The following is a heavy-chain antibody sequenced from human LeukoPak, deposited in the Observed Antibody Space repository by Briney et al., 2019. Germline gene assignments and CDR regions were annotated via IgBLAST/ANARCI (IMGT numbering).Heavy chain of an antibody. V-gene: IGHV3-48*03. J-gene: IGHJ6*02. CDR3: AREGVGNLGYYYGMDV. Sequence: GGSLRLSCAASGVTFSSYEMNWVRQAPGKGLEWVSYISSSGSTIYYADSVKGRFTISRDNAKNSLYLQMNSLRAEDTAVYYCAREGVGNLGYYYGMDVWGQGTTVTVSS. CDR1: GVTFSSYE. CDR2: ISSSGSTI. D-gene: IGHD4-23*01.